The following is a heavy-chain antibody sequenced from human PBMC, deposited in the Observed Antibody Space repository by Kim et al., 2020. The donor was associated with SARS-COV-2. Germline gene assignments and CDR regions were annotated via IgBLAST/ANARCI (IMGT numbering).Heavy chain of an antibody. CDR1: GFTFSNAW. CDR3: TTDLPYYYDSSGYYWGSFDL. D-gene: IGHD3-22*01. V-gene: IGHV3-15*01. CDR2: IKSKTDGGTT. Sequence: GGSLRLSCAASGFTFSNAWMSWVRQAPGKGLEWVGRIKSKTDGGTTDYAAPVKGRFTISRDDSKNTLYLQMNSLKTEDTAVYYFTTDLPYYYDSSGYYWGSFDLWGRGTLVTVSS. J-gene: IGHJ2*01.